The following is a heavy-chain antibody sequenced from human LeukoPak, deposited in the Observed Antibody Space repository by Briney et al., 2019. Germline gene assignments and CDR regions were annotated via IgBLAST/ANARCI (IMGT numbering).Heavy chain of an antibody. V-gene: IGHV1-18*01. CDR1: GFTFSNYG. CDR2: ISAYNGNT. CDR3: AREMYCSGGSCYYFDY. D-gene: IGHD2-15*01. Sequence: ASVKVSCTASGFTFSNYGISWVRQAPGQGLEWMGWISAYNGNTNYAQKLQGRVTMTTDTSTSTAYMELRSLRSDDTAVYYCAREMYCSGGSCYYFDYWGQGTLVTVSS. J-gene: IGHJ4*02.